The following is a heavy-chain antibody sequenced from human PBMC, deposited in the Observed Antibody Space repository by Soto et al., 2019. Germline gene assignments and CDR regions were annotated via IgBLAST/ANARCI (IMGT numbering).Heavy chain of an antibody. CDR2: IWHTGTT. D-gene: IGHD3-10*01. J-gene: IGHJ4*02. V-gene: IGHV4-4*02. CDR1: GDSISSDKW. Sequence: QVQLHESGPGLVEPSGTLSLTCAVSGDSISSDKWWTWVRQPPGRGLEWVGEIWHTGTTNYHPSLKRRLTISVDKSMNQFSLKLTSVTAADTAVYFCATRSGSYPYWGQGTLVTVSS. CDR3: ATRSGSYPY.